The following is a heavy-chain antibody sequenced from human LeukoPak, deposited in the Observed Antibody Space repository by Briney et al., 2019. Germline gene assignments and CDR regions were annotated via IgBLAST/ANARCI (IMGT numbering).Heavy chain of an antibody. CDR1: GFTFSSYG. CDR3: ARKCNYFDY. Sequence: GGSLRLSCAASGFTFSSYGMHWVRQAPGKGLEWVAVISYDGSNKYYADSVKGRFTISRDNSKNTLYLQMNSLRAEDTAVYYCARKCNYFDYWGQGTLVTVSS. CDR2: ISYDGSNK. V-gene: IGHV3-30*03. J-gene: IGHJ4*02.